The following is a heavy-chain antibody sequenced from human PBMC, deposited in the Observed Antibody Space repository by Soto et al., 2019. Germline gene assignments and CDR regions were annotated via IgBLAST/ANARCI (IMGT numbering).Heavy chain of an antibody. Sequence: SETLSLTCAVYGGSFSGYYWSWIRQPPGKGLEWIGEINHSGSTNYNPSLKSRVTISVDTSKNQFSLKLSSVTAADTAVYYCARASTTPPTIYYYDSSGYYRAGYYGMDVWGQGTTVTVSS. J-gene: IGHJ6*02. CDR1: GGSFSGYY. CDR3: ARASTTPPTIYYYDSSGYYRAGYYGMDV. V-gene: IGHV4-34*01. CDR2: INHSGST. D-gene: IGHD3-22*01.